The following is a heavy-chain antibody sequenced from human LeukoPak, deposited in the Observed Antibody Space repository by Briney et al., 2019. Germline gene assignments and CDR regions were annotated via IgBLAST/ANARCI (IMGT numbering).Heavy chain of an antibody. Sequence: GGSLRLSCAASGFTFSSYGMSWVRQAPGKGLEWVSAISGSGGSTYYADSVKGRFTISRDNSKNTLYLQMSSLRAEDTAVYYCAKDRRITMIVVRYYFDYWGQGTLVTVSS. D-gene: IGHD3-22*01. CDR2: ISGSGGST. J-gene: IGHJ4*02. CDR3: AKDRRITMIVVRYYFDY. CDR1: GFTFSSYG. V-gene: IGHV3-23*01.